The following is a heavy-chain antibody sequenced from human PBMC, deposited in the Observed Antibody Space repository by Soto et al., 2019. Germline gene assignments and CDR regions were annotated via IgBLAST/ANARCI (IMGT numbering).Heavy chain of an antibody. Sequence: EVQLLESGGGLVQPGGSLRLSCAASGFTFSSYAMSWVRQAPGKGLEWVSAISGSGGSTYYADSVKGRFTISRDNSKNTLYLQMNSLRAEDTAVYYCANALQTMVRGYGAFDIWGQGTMVTVSS. CDR2: ISGSGGST. J-gene: IGHJ3*02. CDR1: GFTFSSYA. V-gene: IGHV3-23*01. CDR3: ANALQTMVRGYGAFDI. D-gene: IGHD3-10*01.